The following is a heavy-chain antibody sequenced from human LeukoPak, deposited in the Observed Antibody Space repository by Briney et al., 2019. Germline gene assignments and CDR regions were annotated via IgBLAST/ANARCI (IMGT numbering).Heavy chain of an antibody. V-gene: IGHV3-23*01. CDR3: AELGITMIGGV. CDR1: GFTFSSYA. D-gene: IGHD3-10*02. J-gene: IGHJ6*04. CDR2: ISGSGGST. Sequence: GGSLRLSCAASGFTFSSYAMSWVRQAPGKGLEWVSAISGSGGSTYYADSVKGRFTISRDNAKNSLYLQMNSLRAEDTAVYYCAELGITMIGGVWGKGTTVTTSS.